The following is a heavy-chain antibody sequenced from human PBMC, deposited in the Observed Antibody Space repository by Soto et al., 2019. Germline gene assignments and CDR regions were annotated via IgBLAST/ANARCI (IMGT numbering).Heavy chain of an antibody. J-gene: IGHJ3*02. CDR1: GGSISSGGYC. Sequence: PSETLSLTCTVSGGSISSGGYCWSWIRQHPGKGLEWIGYIYYSGSTYYNPSLKSRVTISVDTSKNQFSLKLSSVTAADTAVYYCARDKTTHDAFDIWGQGTMVTVSS. CDR2: IYYSGST. CDR3: ARDKTTHDAFDI. D-gene: IGHD4-17*01. V-gene: IGHV4-31*03.